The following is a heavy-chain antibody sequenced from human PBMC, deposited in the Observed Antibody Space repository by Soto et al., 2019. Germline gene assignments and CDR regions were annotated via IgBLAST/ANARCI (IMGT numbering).Heavy chain of an antibody. CDR1: GFTFSSYS. Sequence: EVQLVESGGGLVKPGGSLRLSCAASGFTFSSYSMNWVRQAPGKGLEWVSSISSSSSYIYYADSVKGRFTISRDNAKNSLYLQMNSLRAEDTAVYYCARDHGLSSYAFDIWGQGTMVTASS. D-gene: IGHD2-15*01. CDR3: ARDHGLSSYAFDI. CDR2: ISSSSSYI. V-gene: IGHV3-21*01. J-gene: IGHJ3*02.